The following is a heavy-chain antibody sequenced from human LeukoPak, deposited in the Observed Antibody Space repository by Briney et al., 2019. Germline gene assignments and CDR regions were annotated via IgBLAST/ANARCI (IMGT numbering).Heavy chain of an antibody. CDR3: ARLSVDGSGSIKGFDY. V-gene: IGHV1-8*03. J-gene: IGHJ4*02. D-gene: IGHD3-10*01. Sequence: GASVKVSCKASGYTFTSYDINWVRQATGQGLEWVGWMNPNSGNTGYAQKFQGRVTITRNTSISTAYMELSSLRSEDTAVYYCARLSVDGSGSIKGFDYWGQGTLVTVSS. CDR2: MNPNSGNT. CDR1: GYTFTSYD.